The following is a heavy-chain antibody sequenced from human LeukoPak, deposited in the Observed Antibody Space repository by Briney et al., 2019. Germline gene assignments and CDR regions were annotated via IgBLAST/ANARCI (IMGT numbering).Heavy chain of an antibody. J-gene: IGHJ4*02. CDR2: IYSGGGT. CDR1: GLSVSSTY. D-gene: IGHD4-17*01. Sequence: GGSLRLSCAASGLSVSSTYMTWVRQAPGKGLEWVSVIYSGGGTNYADSLKGRFSISRDNSKNTLYPQMKSLRAEDTAVYYCVGEGKYWGQGTLVTVSS. V-gene: IGHV3-53*01. CDR3: VGEGKY.